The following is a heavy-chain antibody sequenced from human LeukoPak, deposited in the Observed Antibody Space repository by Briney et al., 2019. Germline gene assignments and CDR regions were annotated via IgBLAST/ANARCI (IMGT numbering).Heavy chain of an antibody. V-gene: IGHV3-23*01. D-gene: IGHD6-19*01. CDR2: ISGSGAST. J-gene: IGHJ3*02. Sequence: PGGSQRLSCTASGFSFSSYAMSWVRQAPGKGLGWVSFISGSGASTYYADSVKGRSTISRDNSQNTVYLQMNTLRDDDTAVYYCAKDLRLVISVAGTPRDAFDIWGQGTVVTVSS. CDR1: GFSFSSYA. CDR3: AKDLRLVISVAGTPRDAFDI.